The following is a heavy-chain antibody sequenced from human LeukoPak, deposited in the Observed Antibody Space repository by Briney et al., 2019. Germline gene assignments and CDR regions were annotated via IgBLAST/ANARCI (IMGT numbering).Heavy chain of an antibody. V-gene: IGHV3-7*03. CDR3: AKDFEVDEGYVSYYFDY. J-gene: IGHJ4*02. D-gene: IGHD2-2*01. Sequence: GGSLRLSCAASEFTFSSYWMTWVRQAPGKGLEWVANIKRDGSEKYYVDSVKGRFTISRDNAKNSLYLQMNSLRTEDTALYYCAKDFEVDEGYVSYYFDYWGQGTLVTVSS. CDR1: EFTFSSYW. CDR2: IKRDGSEK.